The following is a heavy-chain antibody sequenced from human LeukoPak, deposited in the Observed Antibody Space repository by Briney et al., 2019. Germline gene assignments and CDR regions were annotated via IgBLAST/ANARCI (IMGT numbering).Heavy chain of an antibody. Sequence: SQTLSLTCTVSGGSISSGSYYWSWIRQPAGKGLEWIGRIYTSGSTNYNPSLKSRVTISVDTSKNQFSLNLSSVTAADTAVYYCARTSGPWGNWFDPWGQGTLVTVSS. CDR1: GGSISSGSYY. CDR2: IYTSGST. CDR3: ARTSGPWGNWFDP. D-gene: IGHD5-12*01. V-gene: IGHV4-61*02. J-gene: IGHJ5*02.